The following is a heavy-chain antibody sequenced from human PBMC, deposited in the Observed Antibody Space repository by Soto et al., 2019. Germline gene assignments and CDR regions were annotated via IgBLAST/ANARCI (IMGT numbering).Heavy chain of an antibody. CDR2: ISSSSSTI. Sequence: GGSLRLSCAASGFTFSSYSMNWVRQAPGKGLEWVSYISSSSSTIYYADSVKGRFTISRDNAKNSLYLQMNSLRDEDTAVYYCTRVRLGSSSSSDYWGQGILVTVSS. CDR3: TRVRLGSSSSSDY. J-gene: IGHJ4*02. V-gene: IGHV3-48*02. CDR1: GFTFSSYS. D-gene: IGHD6-13*01.